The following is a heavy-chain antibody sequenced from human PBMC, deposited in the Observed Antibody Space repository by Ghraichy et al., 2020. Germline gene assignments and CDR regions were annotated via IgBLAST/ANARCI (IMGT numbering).Heavy chain of an antibody. Sequence: SLNISCIVSNGSISSGGYYWHWIRQHPGKGLEWIGYIFHSGSSYYSPSLKSRLSISVDTSKNQFSLKLTSVTAADTAVYYCARSPTVVFPDYWGRGTLVSVSS. CDR3: ARSPTVVFPDY. CDR2: IFHSGSS. D-gene: IGHD4-23*01. V-gene: IGHV4-31*03. CDR1: NGSISSGGYY. J-gene: IGHJ4*02.